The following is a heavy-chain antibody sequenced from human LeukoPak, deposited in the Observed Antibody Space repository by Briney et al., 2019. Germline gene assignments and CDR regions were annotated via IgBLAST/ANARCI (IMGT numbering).Heavy chain of an antibody. J-gene: IGHJ4*02. CDR2: INHSGST. V-gene: IGHV4-39*07. CDR3: ARGRFYDYVWGSYRYPGYFDY. Sequence: SQTLSLTCTVSGGSISSSGYYWSWIRQPPGKGLEWIGEINHSGSTNYNPSLKSRVTISVDTSKNQFSLKLSSVTAADTAVHYCARGRFYDYVWGSYRYPGYFDYWGQGTLVTVSS. CDR1: GGSISSSGYY. D-gene: IGHD3-16*02.